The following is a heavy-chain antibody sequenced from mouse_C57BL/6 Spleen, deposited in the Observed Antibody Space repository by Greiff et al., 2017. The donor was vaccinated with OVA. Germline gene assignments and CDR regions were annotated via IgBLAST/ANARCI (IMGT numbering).Heavy chain of an antibody. D-gene: IGHD3-1*01. CDR1: GFNIKDDY. CDR3: THSGPGDFDY. CDR2: IDPENGDT. J-gene: IGHJ2*01. Sequence: VQLQQSGAELVRPGASVKLSCTASGFNIKDDYMHWVKQRPEQGLEWIGWIDPENGDTEYASKFQGKATITADTSSNTAYLQLSSLTSEDTAVYYCTHSGPGDFDYWGQGTTLTVSS. V-gene: IGHV14-4*01.